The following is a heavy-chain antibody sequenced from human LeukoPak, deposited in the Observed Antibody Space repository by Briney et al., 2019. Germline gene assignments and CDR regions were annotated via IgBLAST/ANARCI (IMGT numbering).Heavy chain of an antibody. CDR3: ARLAAAGDYCSGMDV. CDR1: GGPISSGGYY. CDR2: IYYSGST. V-gene: IGHV4-31*03. D-gene: IGHD6-13*01. J-gene: IGHJ6*04. Sequence: PSQTLSLTCTVSGGPISSGGYYWSWIHQHPGKGLEWIGYIYYSGSTYYNPSLKSRVTISVDTSKNQFSLKLSSVTAADTAVYYCARLAAAGDYCSGMDVWGKGTTVTVSS.